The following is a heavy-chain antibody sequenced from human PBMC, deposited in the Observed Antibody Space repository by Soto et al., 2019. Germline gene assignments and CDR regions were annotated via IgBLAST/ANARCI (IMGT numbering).Heavy chain of an antibody. D-gene: IGHD4-17*01. V-gene: IGHV3-74*01. J-gene: IGHJ6*02. CDR1: GFTFSSYW. CDR2: INSDGSST. Sequence: GGSLRLSCAASGFTFSSYWMHWVRQAPGKGLVWVSRINSDGSSTSYADSVKGRFTISRDNAKNTLYLQMNSLRAEDTAVYYCARDLRGAVTTTDYYYGMDVWGQGTTVTAP. CDR3: ARDLRGAVTTTDYYYGMDV.